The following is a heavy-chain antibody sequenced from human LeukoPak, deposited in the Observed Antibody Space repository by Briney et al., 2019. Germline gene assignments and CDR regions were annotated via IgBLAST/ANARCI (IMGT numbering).Heavy chain of an antibody. D-gene: IGHD6-25*01. CDR1: GFTFSSYG. Sequence: GRSLRLSCAASGFTFSSYGMHWVRQAPGKGLEWVAVISYDGSNKYQADSVKGRFTISRDNSKNTLYLQMNSLRAEDTAVYYCARVASGNWFDPWGQGTLVTVSS. V-gene: IGHV3-30*03. CDR2: ISYDGSNK. CDR3: ARVASGNWFDP. J-gene: IGHJ5*02.